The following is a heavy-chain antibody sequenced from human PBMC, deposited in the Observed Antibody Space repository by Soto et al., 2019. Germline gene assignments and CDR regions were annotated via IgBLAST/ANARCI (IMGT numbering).Heavy chain of an antibody. Sequence: NPSETLSLTCTVSGGSISSGDYYWSWIRQPPGKGLEWIGYIYYSGSTYYNPSLKSRVTISVDTSKNQFSLKLSSVTAADTAVYYCARRGYSYGFSDYWGQGTLVTVSS. CDR3: ARRGYSYGFSDY. D-gene: IGHD5-18*01. V-gene: IGHV4-30-4*01. CDR2: IYYSGST. J-gene: IGHJ4*02. CDR1: GGSISSGDYY.